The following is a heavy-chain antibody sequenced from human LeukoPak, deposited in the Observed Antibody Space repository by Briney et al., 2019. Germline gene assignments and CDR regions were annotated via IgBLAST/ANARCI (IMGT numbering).Heavy chain of an antibody. V-gene: IGHV3-15*01. CDR3: TTKDYGDYGGFDY. J-gene: IGHJ4*02. CDR2: IKSKTDGGTT. D-gene: IGHD4-17*01. Sequence: GGSLRLSCAASGFTFSNAWMSWVRQAPGKGLEWVGRIKSKTDGGTTDYAAPVKGRFTISRDDSKDTLYLQMNSLKTEDTAVYYCTTKDYGDYGGFDYWGQGTLVTVSS. CDR1: GFTFSNAW.